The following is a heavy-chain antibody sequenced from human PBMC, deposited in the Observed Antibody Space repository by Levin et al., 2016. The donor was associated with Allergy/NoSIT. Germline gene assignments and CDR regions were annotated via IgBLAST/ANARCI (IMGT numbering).Heavy chain of an antibody. J-gene: IGHJ3*02. D-gene: IGHD5-24*01. CDR2: IIPIFGTA. Sequence: WVRQAPGQGLEWMGGIIPIFGTANYAQKFQGRVTITADESTSTAYMELSSLRSEDTAVYYCARDRHSRDGYNGDAFDIWGQGTMVTVSS. CDR3: ARDRHSRDGYNGDAFDI. V-gene: IGHV1-69*01.